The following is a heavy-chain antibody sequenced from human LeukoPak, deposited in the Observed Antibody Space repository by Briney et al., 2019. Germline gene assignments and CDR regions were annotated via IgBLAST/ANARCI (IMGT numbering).Heavy chain of an antibody. Sequence: GGSLRLSCAASGFTLSSYAMYWVRQAPGKGLVWVSRFTSGGGSTTYTNSWKGRFTVSRDIAKNTLYLQMNSLRAEDTAVYYCARAQMGAPTDCWGQGTLVTVSS. V-gene: IGHV3-74*03. CDR1: GFTLSSYA. D-gene: IGHD1-26*01. J-gene: IGHJ4*02. CDR3: ARAQMGAPTDC. CDR2: FTSGGGST.